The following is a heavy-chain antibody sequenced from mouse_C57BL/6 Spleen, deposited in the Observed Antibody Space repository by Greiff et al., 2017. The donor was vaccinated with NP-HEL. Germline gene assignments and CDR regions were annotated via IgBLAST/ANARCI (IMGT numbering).Heavy chain of an antibody. V-gene: IGHV5-17*01. CDR3: ARQLVAFYYFDY. CDR1: GFTFSDYG. Sequence: EVMLVESGGGLVKPGGSLKLSCAASGFTFSDYGMHWVRQAPEKGLEWVAYISSGSSTIYYADTVKGRFTISRDNAKNTLFLQMTSLRSEDTAMYYCARQLVAFYYFDYWGQGTTLTVSS. J-gene: IGHJ2*01. CDR2: ISSGSSTI. D-gene: IGHD1-1*01.